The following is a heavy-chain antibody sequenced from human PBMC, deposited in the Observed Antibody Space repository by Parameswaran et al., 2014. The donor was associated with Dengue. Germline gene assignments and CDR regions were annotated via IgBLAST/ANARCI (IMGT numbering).Heavy chain of an antibody. D-gene: IGHD3-10*01. V-gene: IGHV3-7*01. J-gene: IGHJ4*02. Sequence: VRQAPGKGLEWVANIKQDGSVKYYVDSVKGRFTISRDNAKTSLYLQMNSLRAEDTAVYYCARLQFGSGSREFDYWGQGTLVTVSS. CDR3: ARLQFGSGSREFDY. CDR2: IKQDGSVK.